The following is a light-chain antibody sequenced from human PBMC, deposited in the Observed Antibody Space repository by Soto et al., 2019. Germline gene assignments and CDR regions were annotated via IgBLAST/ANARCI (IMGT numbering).Light chain of an antibody. Sequence: EIVLTQSPGTLSLSPGERATLSCRASQSVSSNYLGWYQQKPGQAPRLLIYGASSRATGIPDRFSGSGSGTDFTLTISDVQPEDFALYYCHQRQSWPRTFGQGTKVDIK. CDR1: QSVSSNY. J-gene: IGKJ1*01. CDR2: GAS. CDR3: HQRQSWPRT. V-gene: IGKV3-20*01.